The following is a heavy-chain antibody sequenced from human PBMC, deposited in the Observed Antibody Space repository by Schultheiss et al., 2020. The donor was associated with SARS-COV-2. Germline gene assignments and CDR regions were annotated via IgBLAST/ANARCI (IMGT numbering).Heavy chain of an antibody. CDR2: IMQGGSEK. V-gene: IGHV3-7*03. CDR3: VRDMRYDGGFDP. J-gene: IGHJ5*02. D-gene: IGHD3-3*01. CDR1: GFTFSRYW. Sequence: GGSLRLSCAASGFTFSRYWMSWVRQAPGKGLEWVANIMQGGSEKYYVDSVKGRFTISRDNAKNSLYLQMNSLRVEDTAVYYCVRDMRYDGGFDPWGQGTLVTVSS.